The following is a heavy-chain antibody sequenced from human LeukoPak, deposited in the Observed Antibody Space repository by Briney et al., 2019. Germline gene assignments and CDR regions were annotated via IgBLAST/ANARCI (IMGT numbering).Heavy chain of an antibody. CDR1: GCTFSKYW. CDR2: IRGDGSVN. Sequence: PGGSLRLSCAASGCTFSKYWMTWVRQAPGKVLERVANIRGDGSVNYLLDSVKGRFTISRDNVKNSLSLEMNNLRAEDTAVYYCSRDANYYDSSRHYFDAFDIWGQGTMVTVSS. V-gene: IGHV3-7*01. J-gene: IGHJ3*02. CDR3: SRDANYYDSSRHYFDAFDI. D-gene: IGHD3-22*01.